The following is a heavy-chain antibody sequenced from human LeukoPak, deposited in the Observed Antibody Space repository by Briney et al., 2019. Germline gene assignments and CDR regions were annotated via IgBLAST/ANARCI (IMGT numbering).Heavy chain of an antibody. CDR1: GFTLSSYA. Sequence: GGSLRLSCTASGFTLSSYAMHWVRQAPGKGLGWVAVISYDGSSEYYADSVKGRFTISRDNSQNTLFLQMNSLKTEDTAIYYCARETYYYESSGYYPYYFDYWGQGTLVTVSS. V-gene: IGHV3-30-3*01. CDR3: ARETYYYESSGYYPYYFDY. J-gene: IGHJ4*02. CDR2: ISYDGSSE. D-gene: IGHD3-22*01.